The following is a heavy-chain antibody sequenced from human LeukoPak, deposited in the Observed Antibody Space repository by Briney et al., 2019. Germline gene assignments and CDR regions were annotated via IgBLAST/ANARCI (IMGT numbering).Heavy chain of an antibody. CDR3: AKAGSGSPRDYYGMDV. CDR1: GFTFSSYW. D-gene: IGHD3-10*01. CDR2: ISTDGSST. V-gene: IGHV3-74*01. Sequence: PGGSLRLSCAASGFTFSSYWIHWVRQAPGKGLVWVSRISTDGSSTSYADSVKGRFTISRDNAKNTLYLQMNSLRAEDTAVYYCAKAGSGSPRDYYGMDVWGQGTTVTVSS. J-gene: IGHJ6*02.